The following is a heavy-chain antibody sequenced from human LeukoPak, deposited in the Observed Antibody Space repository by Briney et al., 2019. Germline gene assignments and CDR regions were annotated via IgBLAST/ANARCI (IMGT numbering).Heavy chain of an antibody. CDR2: IGNDGSST. D-gene: IGHD1-26*01. Sequence: GGSLRLSCAASGLTFSNYWMHWVRQVPGKGLVWVSRIGNDGSSTTYADSVKGRFTISRDNAKSTLYLQMNSLRAEDTAVYYCARDGARLDYWGQGTLVTVSS. CDR3: ARDGARLDY. V-gene: IGHV3-74*01. CDR1: GLTFSNYW. J-gene: IGHJ4*02.